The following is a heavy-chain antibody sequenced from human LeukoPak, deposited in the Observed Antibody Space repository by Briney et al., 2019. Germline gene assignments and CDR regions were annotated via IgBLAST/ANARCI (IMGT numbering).Heavy chain of an antibody. CDR3: ARMGHPKYSSSWRSDAFDI. D-gene: IGHD6-13*01. V-gene: IGHV3-48*04. J-gene: IGHJ3*02. CDR2: TSSSSTTI. CDR1: GFTFSSYS. Sequence: PGGSLRLSCAASGFTFSSYSMMWVRQAPGKGLEWVSYTSSSSTTIHYADSVKGRFTISRDNAKNSLYLQMNSLRAEDTALYYCARMGHPKYSSSWRSDAFDIWGQGTMVTVSS.